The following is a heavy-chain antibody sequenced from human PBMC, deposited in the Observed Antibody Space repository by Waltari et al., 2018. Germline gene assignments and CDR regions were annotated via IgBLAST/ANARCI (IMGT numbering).Heavy chain of an antibody. J-gene: IGHJ4*02. CDR3: AREWVSQGEDY. Sequence: QVQLQQWGAGLLKPSETLSLTCAVYGGSFSGYYWSWIRQPPGKGLEWIGEINHSGSTNYNPSLKSRVTISVDTSKNQFSLKLSSVTAADTAVYYCAREWVSQGEDYWGQGTLVTVSS. D-gene: IGHD1-26*01. CDR2: INHSGST. CDR1: GGSFSGYY. V-gene: IGHV4-34*01.